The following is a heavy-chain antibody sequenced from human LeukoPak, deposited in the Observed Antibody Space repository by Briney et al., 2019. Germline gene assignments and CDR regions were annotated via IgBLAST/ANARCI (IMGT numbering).Heavy chain of an antibody. CDR3: AKGSAQYYFDS. CDR2: IIESGEST. CDR1: GFTFKNYA. D-gene: IGHD3-10*01. V-gene: IGHV3-23*01. J-gene: IGHJ4*02. Sequence: GGSLRLSCAASGFTFKNYAMYWVRQALGKGLEWVSAIIESGESTYYTDSVKGRFTISRDNSKNTLYLQMNSLRAEDTAFYYCAKGSAQYYFDSWGQGTLVTVSS.